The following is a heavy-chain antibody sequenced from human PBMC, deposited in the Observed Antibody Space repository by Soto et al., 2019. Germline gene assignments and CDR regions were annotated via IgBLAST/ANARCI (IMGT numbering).Heavy chain of an antibody. Sequence: EVQLVESGGGLVKPGGSLRLSCAASGFTFSSYSMNWVRQAPGKGLEWVSSISSSSSYIYYADSVKGRFTISRDNAKNSLYLQMNSLRAEDTAVYYCARDLGIVVVPAENAFDIWGQGTMVTVSS. D-gene: IGHD2-2*03. J-gene: IGHJ3*02. V-gene: IGHV3-21*01. CDR1: GFTFSSYS. CDR2: ISSSSSYI. CDR3: ARDLGIVVVPAENAFDI.